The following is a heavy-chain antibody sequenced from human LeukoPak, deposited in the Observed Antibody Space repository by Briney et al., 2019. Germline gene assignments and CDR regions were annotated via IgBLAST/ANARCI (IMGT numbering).Heavy chain of an antibody. J-gene: IGHJ4*02. CDR1: GGSIRSSSHY. CDR3: ARAVGYYFDNSGPSKTFDY. D-gene: IGHD3-22*01. CDR2: IYHSGTT. Sequence: PSETLSLTCAVSGGSIRSSSHYWGWIRQPPGEGLEWIGIIYHSGTTYYNASLKSRVTISVDTSKNQFSLKLTSVTAADTAVYYCARAVGYYFDNSGPSKTFDYWGQGTLVTVSS. V-gene: IGHV4-39*07.